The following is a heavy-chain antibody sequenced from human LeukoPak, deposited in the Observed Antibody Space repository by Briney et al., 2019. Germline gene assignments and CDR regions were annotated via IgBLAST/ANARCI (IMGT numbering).Heavy chain of an antibody. D-gene: IGHD2-2*01. CDR2: INSDGSST. Sequence: GGSLRLTCAAYGFTFSRYWMHWVGHTPGKGLVRVSRINSDGSSTRYADSVKGRFTISRDNAKNTLDLQMSSLRAEDTAVYYCAKRYCTGTSCSYYYYYGMDVWGQGTTVTVSS. V-gene: IGHV3-74*01. CDR3: AKRYCTGTSCSYYYYYGMDV. CDR1: GFTFSRYW. J-gene: IGHJ6*02.